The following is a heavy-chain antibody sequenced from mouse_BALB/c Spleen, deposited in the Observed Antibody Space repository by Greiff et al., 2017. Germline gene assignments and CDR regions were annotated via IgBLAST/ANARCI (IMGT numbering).Heavy chain of an antibody. V-gene: IGHV6-6*02. D-gene: IGHD1-1*01. CDR3: ARDYYGSPWFAY. J-gene: IGHJ3*01. CDR2: IRLKSNNYAT. Sequence: EVKVEESGGGLVQPGGSMKLSCVASGFTFSNYWMNWVRQSPEKGLEWVAEIRLKSNNYATHYAESVKGRFTISRDDSKSSVYLKMNNLRAEDTGIYYCARDYYGSPWFAYWGQGTLVTVSA. CDR1: GFTFSNYW.